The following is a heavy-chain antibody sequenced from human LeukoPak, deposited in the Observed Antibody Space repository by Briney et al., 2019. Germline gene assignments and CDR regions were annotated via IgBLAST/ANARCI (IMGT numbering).Heavy chain of an antibody. V-gene: IGHV1-58*02. D-gene: IGHD3-22*01. Sequence: SVKVSCKASGFTFTSSAMQWVRQARGQRHEWIGWIVVGSGNTNYAQKFQERVTITRDMSTSTAYMEMSSLRSEDTAVYYCAAYDSSGYYGLHLDAFDIWGQGTMVTVSS. CDR3: AAYDSSGYYGLHLDAFDI. CDR2: IVVGSGNT. CDR1: GFTFTSSA. J-gene: IGHJ3*02.